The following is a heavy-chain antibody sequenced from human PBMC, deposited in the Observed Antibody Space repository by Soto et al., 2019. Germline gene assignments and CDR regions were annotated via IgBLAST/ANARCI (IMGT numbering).Heavy chain of an antibody. CDR2: INPNSGGT. J-gene: IGHJ3*02. CDR3: AREPRPYSSGWYGLCAFDI. V-gene: IGHV1-2*02. Sequence: QVQLVQSGAEVKKPGASVKVSCKASGYTFTGYYMHWVRQAPGQGLEWMGWINPNSGGTNYAQKFQGRVTMTRDTSIRTAYMELSRPRSDDTAVYYCAREPRPYSSGWYGLCAFDIWGQGTMVTVSS. CDR1: GYTFTGYY. D-gene: IGHD6-19*01.